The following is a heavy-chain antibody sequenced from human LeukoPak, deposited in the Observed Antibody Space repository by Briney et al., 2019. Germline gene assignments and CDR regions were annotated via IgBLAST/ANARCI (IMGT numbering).Heavy chain of an antibody. Sequence: GGSLRLSCAASGFTVSSNYMSWVRQAPGKGLEWVSVIYSGGSTYYADSVKGRFTISRDNSKNTLYLQMNSLRAEDTAVYYCASPHDREPPGWQYYFDYWGQGTLVTVSS. J-gene: IGHJ4*02. CDR2: IYSGGST. CDR3: ASPHDREPPGWQYYFDY. V-gene: IGHV3-66*01. D-gene: IGHD6-19*01. CDR1: GFTVSSNY.